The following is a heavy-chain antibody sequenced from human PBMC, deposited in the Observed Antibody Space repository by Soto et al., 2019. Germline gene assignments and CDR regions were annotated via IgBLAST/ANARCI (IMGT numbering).Heavy chain of an antibody. V-gene: IGHV6-1*01. CDR2: TFYRSEWFS. CDR3: ARDRGYGDNYGNFDY. J-gene: IGHJ4*02. D-gene: IGHD5-18*01. CDR1: GDSVSSNTAS. Sequence: QVHLQQSGPRLVKPSQTLSLTCAISGDSVSSNTASWNWIRQSPSRGLEWLGRTFYRSEWFSAYAVSVKSRITINPDTSKNQFSLRLNSVTPEDTAVYYCARDRGYGDNYGNFDYWGQGTLVTVSS.